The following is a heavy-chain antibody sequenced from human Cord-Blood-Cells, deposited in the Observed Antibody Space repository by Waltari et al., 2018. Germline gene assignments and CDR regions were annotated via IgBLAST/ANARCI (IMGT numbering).Heavy chain of an antibody. V-gene: IGHV1-2*04. J-gene: IGHJ5*02. CDR3: ARDTSAQLEQTYWFHP. D-gene: IGHD1-1*01. CDR2: IKPNSRGT. Sequence: QVQLVQSGAEVKKPGASVRVSCKASGYTFTGYYMHWVRQAPGQGLEWMGWIKPNSRGTNYAHKLECWVTMTRATPISTAYVELSRLSADGAAVYDSARDTSAQLEQTYWFHPWGQGTLVTVAS. CDR1: GYTFTGYY.